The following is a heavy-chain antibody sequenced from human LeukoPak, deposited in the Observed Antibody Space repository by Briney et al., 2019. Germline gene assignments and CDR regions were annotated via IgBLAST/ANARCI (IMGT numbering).Heavy chain of an antibody. V-gene: IGHV1-18*01. D-gene: IGHD1-26*01. Sequence: ASVKVSCKASGYTFTSYGISWVRQAPGQVLEWMGWISAYNGNTNYAQKLQGRVTMTTDTSTSTAYMELRSLRSDDTAVYYCARVGSSGSYGAEGAFDIWGQGTMVTVSS. CDR3: ARVGSSGSYGAEGAFDI. CDR1: GYTFTSYG. J-gene: IGHJ3*02. CDR2: ISAYNGNT.